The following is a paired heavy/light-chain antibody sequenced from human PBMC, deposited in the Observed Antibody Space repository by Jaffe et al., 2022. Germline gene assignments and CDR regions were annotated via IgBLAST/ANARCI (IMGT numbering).Heavy chain of an antibody. CDR1: GFTLRDSS. D-gene: IGHD3-3*01. J-gene: IGHJ6*03. V-gene: IGHV3-21*01. CDR3: ARDWGIMFGVGYYYMDV. Sequence: EVQLVESGGGLVKPGGSLRLSCAASGFTLRDSSMNWVRQAPGKGLEWVSSISRTSSYIYYADSVKGRFTISRDNAKNSLFLQMNSLRAEDTAVYYCARDWGIMFGVGYYYMDVWGKGTTVTVSS. CDR2: ISRTSSYI.
Light chain of an antibody. J-gene: IGLJ1*01. CDR3: VLYMGSGTYV. CDR2: STN. CDR1: SGSVSTSYY. V-gene: IGLV8-61*01. Sequence: QTVVTQEPSFSVSPGGTVTLTCGLSSGSVSTSYYPSWYQQTPGQAPRTLIYSTNTRSSGVPDRFSGSILGNKAALTITGAQADDESDYYCVLYMGSGTYVFGTGTKVTVL.